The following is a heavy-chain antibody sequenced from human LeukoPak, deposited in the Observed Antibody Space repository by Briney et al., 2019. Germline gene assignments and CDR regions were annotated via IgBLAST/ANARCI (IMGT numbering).Heavy chain of an antibody. V-gene: IGHV1-69-2*01. CDR2: VDTEDGET. D-gene: IGHD5-18*01. CDR3: ATDAEDTAMVGLAQKPLDY. CDR1: GYTFTDYY. Sequence: ASVKVSCKVSGYTFTDYYMHWVQQAPGKGLEWMGLVDTEDGETIYAEKFQGRVTITADTSTDTAYMELSSLRSEDTAVYYCATDAEDTAMVGLAQKPLDYWGQGTLVTVSS. J-gene: IGHJ4*02.